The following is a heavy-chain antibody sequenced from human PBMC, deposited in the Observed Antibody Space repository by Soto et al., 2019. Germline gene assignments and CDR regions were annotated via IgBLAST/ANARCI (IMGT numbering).Heavy chain of an antibody. CDR3: ATLPPRIEVRLLPIPT. V-gene: IGHV4-39*07. D-gene: IGHD2-2*02. J-gene: IGHJ4*02. Sequence: SETLSLTCTVSGGSISSNIYYWGWIRQPPGKGLEWIGNIHYSGSTYYDSSLKSRVTISVDTSKNQFSLKLSSVTAADTAVYYCATLPPRIEVRLLPIPTWGQGILDTVSS. CDR1: GGSISSNIYY. CDR2: IHYSGST.